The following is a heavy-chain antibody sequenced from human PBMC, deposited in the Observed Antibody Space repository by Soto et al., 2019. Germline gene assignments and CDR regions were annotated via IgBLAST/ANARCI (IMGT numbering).Heavy chain of an antibody. CDR3: AKTKGISRRLYDY. CDR1: GGSFSGYY. CDR2: INHSGST. D-gene: IGHD2-2*02. V-gene: IGHV4-34*01. J-gene: IGHJ4*02. Sequence: GPVPPSETLSLTCAVYGGSFSGYYWSWIRQPPGKGLEWIGEINHSGSTNYNPSLKSRVTISVDTSKNQFSLKLSSVTAADTAVYYCAKTKGISRRLYDYWGQGTLVTVSS.